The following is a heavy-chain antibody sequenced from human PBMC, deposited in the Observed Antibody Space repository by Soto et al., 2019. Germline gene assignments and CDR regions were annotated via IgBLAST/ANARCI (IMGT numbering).Heavy chain of an antibody. V-gene: IGHV1-2*04. Sequence: ASVKVCCKASGYTFTGYYMHWVRQAPGQGLEWMGWINPNSGGTNYAQKFQGWVTMTRDTSISTAYMELSRLRSDDTAVYYCARDLVGEMATIKYYYYSMDVWGQGTTVTVSS. J-gene: IGHJ6*02. D-gene: IGHD3-16*01. CDR1: GYTFTGYY. CDR2: INPNSGGT. CDR3: ARDLVGEMATIKYYYYSMDV.